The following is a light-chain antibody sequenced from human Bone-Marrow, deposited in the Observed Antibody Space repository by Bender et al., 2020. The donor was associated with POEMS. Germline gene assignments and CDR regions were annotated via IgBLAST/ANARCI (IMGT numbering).Light chain of an antibody. V-gene: IGLV2-23*01. CDR1: SNDVVSYHL. J-gene: IGLJ1*01. Sequence: QSALAQPASVSGSPGQSITISCTGTSNDVVSYHLVSWYQHHPGKAPKLIIYEATKRPSGLSDRFSGSNSDNTASLTISGLQADGEADYYCCAYAGGSTFYVFGTGTKVSVL. CDR3: CAYAGGSTFYV. CDR2: EAT.